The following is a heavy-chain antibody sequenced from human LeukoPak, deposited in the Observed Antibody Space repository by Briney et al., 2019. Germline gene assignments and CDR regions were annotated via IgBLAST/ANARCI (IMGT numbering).Heavy chain of an antibody. CDR1: GYILTGYY. D-gene: IGHD3-10*01. CDR2: INPNSGGT. J-gene: IGHJ5*02. CDR3: ARDSVTMVRGIIHRASWFDP. V-gene: IGHV1-2*02. Sequence: ASVKVSCKASGYILTGYYMHWVRQAPGQGLEWMGWINPNSGGTNYAQKFQGRVTMTRDTSISTAYMELSRLRSDDTAVYFCARDSVTMVRGIIHRASWFDPWGQGTLVTVSS.